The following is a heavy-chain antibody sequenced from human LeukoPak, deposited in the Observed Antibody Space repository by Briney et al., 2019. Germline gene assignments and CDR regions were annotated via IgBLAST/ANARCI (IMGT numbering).Heavy chain of an antibody. V-gene: IGHV1-8*01. CDR3: ASLTYYYDSSGYYYDGALDI. Sequence: ASVKVSCKASGYTFTSYDINWVRQATGQGLEWMGWMNPNSGNTGYAQKFQGRVTMTRNTSISTAYMELSSLRSEDTAVYYCASLTYYYDSSGYYYDGALDIWGQGTMVTVSS. CDR1: GYTFTSYD. J-gene: IGHJ3*02. D-gene: IGHD3-22*01. CDR2: MNPNSGNT.